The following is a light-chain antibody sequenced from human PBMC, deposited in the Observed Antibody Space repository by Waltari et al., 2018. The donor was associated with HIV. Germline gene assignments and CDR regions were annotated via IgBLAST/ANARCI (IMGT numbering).Light chain of an antibody. CDR3: SSYTSSSTYHV. Sequence: QSALTQPASVSGSPGQSITISCPGTSSDVGGYNSVSWYPQHPGKAPKLMISDVSNRPSGVSKRFSGSKSGNTASLTISGLQAEDEADYYCSSYTSSSTYHVFGSGTKVTVL. J-gene: IGLJ1*01. CDR2: DVS. CDR1: SSDVGGYNS. V-gene: IGLV2-14*03.